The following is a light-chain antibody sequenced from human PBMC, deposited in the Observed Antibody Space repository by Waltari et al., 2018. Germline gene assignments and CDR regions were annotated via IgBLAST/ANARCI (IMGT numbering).Light chain of an antibody. CDR2: AAS. J-gene: IGKJ1*01. Sequence: IQMTQSPSSLSAYVGDRVTLTCRASQSISSYLNWYQQKPGKSPKLLIYAASSLQRGVPSRFSGSGSGTDFTLTISSLQPEDFATYYCQQSYSTPWTFGQGTKVEIK. CDR1: QSISSY. V-gene: IGKV1-39*01. CDR3: QQSYSTPWT.